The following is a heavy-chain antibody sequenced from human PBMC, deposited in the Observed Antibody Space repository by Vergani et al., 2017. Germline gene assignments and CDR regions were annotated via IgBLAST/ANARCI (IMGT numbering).Heavy chain of an antibody. CDR3: TAEKXVAFYYSYYHMDV. CDR1: EFTFSDVW. D-gene: IGHD2-21*01. Sequence: EGQLVESGGGLVKPGGSLRLPCAASEFTFSDVWMSWVRQAPGKGLEWVARIKSNADGGSADYAASVKGRFIISRDDSKNFLYLQMNSLKIEDTALYFCTAEKXVAFYYSYYHMDVWGKGTTVTVSS. J-gene: IGHJ6*03. CDR2: IKSNADGGSA. V-gene: IGHV3-15*01.